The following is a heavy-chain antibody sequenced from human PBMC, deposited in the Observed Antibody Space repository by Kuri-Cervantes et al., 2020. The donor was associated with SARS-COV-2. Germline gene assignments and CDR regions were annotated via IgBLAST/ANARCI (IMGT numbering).Heavy chain of an antibody. CDR3: AKIARETGFDY. CDR1: GFTFSGFS. Sequence: GGSLRLSCAASGFTFSGFSMGWVRQAPGKGLEWVANIKEDGSEKNYVDSVRGRFIISRDNSKNTLFLQMTSLRDDDTAVYYCAKIARETGFDYWGQGTLVTVSS. CDR2: IKEDGSEK. V-gene: IGHV3-7*02. J-gene: IGHJ4*02.